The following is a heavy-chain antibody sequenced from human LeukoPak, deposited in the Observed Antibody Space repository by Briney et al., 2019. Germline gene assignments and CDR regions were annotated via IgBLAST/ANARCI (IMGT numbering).Heavy chain of an antibody. D-gene: IGHD1-20*01. CDR3: ARGVVTGTTNWFDP. CDR2: INHRGST. J-gene: IGHJ5*02. Sequence: RASETLSLTCAVYGASFRGYYWSWIRQPPGKGLEWIGEINHRGSTNYNPSLKSRVTISLDTSKNQFSLKLSSVTAADTAVYYCARGVVTGTTNWFDPWGQGTLVTVSS. CDR1: GASFRGYY. V-gene: IGHV4-34*01.